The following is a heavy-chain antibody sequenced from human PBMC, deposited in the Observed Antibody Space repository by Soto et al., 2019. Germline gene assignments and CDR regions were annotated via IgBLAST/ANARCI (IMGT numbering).Heavy chain of an antibody. J-gene: IGHJ6*02. CDR2: IWYDGSNK. CDR3: AREAIGSSLADVVNYGMDV. V-gene: IGHV3-33*01. CDR1: GFTFSSYG. Sequence: GGSLRLSCAASGFTFSSYGMHWVRQAPGKGLEWVAVIWYDGSNKYYADSVKGRFTISRDNSKNTLYLQMNSLRAEDTAVYYCAREAIGSSLADVVNYGMDVWGQWTTVTVSS. D-gene: IGHD6-13*01.